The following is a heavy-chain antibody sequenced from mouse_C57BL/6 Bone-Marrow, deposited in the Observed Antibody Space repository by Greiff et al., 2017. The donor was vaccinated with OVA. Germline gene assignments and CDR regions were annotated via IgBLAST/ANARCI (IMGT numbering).Heavy chain of an antibody. Sequence: EVQLQQSGPELVKPGASVKIPCKASGYTFTDYNMDWVKQSHGKSLEWIGDINPNNGGTIYNQKFKGKATLTVDKSSSTAYMELRSLTSEDTAVYYCARSGLLPSFPYYFDYWGQGTTLTVSS. CDR2: INPNNGGT. D-gene: IGHD2-3*01. V-gene: IGHV1-18*01. CDR3: ARSGLLPSFPYYFDY. J-gene: IGHJ2*01. CDR1: GYTFTDYN.